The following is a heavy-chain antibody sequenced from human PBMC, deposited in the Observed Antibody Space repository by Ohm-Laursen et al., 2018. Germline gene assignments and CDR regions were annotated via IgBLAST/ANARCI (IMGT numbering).Heavy chain of an antibody. Sequence: SLRLSCSASGFTFSSFGMHWVRQAPGKGLEWVAFISYDGSNKYYADSVKGRFTISRDNSKNTLYLQMNSLRAEDTAVYYCAKDRKAAERYYYDTRETLDYWGQGTLVTVSS. CDR1: GFTFSSFG. CDR2: ISYDGSNK. D-gene: IGHD3-22*01. V-gene: IGHV3-30*18. CDR3: AKDRKAAERYYYDTRETLDY. J-gene: IGHJ4*02.